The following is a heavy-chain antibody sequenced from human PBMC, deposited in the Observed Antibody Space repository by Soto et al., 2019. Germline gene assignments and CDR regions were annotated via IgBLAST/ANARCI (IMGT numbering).Heavy chain of an antibody. V-gene: IGHV3-23*01. D-gene: IGHD1-7*01. Sequence: EVQLLESGGGLVQPGGSLRLSCAASGFTFSSYAMSWVRQAPEKGLEWVSSVSGSSGSKSYADSVKGRFTISRDNSKSTVYLQMNSLRAEDTAVYFCAKDWCSGTTCYCLENWGQGTLVTVSS. J-gene: IGHJ4*02. CDR2: VSGSSGSK. CDR1: GFTFSSYA. CDR3: AKDWCSGTTCYCLEN.